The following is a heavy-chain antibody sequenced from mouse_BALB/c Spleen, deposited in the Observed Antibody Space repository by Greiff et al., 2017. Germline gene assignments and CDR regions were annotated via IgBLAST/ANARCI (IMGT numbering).Heavy chain of an antibody. J-gene: IGHJ3*01. CDR3: NPIYYGYDVAY. CDR1: GFNIKDYY. D-gene: IGHD2-2*01. V-gene: IGHV14-4*02. Sequence: VQLQQSGAELVRPGASVKLSCTASGFNIKDYYMHWVKQRPEQGLEWIGWIDPENGDTEYAPKFQGKATMTADTSSNTAYLQLSSLTSEDTAVYYCNPIYYGYDVAYWGQGTLVTVSA. CDR2: IDPENGDT.